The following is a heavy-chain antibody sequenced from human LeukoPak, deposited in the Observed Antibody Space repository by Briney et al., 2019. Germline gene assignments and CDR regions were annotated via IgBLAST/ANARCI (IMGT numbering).Heavy chain of an antibody. D-gene: IGHD6-19*01. CDR1: GFTFSTYA. J-gene: IGHJ4*02. CDR2: ISTNGGST. CDR3: VRAEAGRVFDS. Sequence: GGSLRLSCSASGFTFSTYAMHWVRQAPGRGLEYVALISTNGGSTYYADSVKGRFTISRDNSKNTLYLQMRSLRAEDTAVYYSVRAEAGRVFDSWGQGTLVSVSS. V-gene: IGHV3-64D*09.